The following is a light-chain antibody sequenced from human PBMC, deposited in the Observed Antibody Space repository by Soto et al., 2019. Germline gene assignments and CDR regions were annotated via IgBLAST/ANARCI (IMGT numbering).Light chain of an antibody. Sequence: QSVLTQPASVSGSPGQSITISCTGTSSDVGYYNLVSWYQHHPGKAPKLIVYDVTKRPSGVSTRFSGSKSGNTASLTISGLQAEDESDYYCCSYASPSTRYVFGTGTKVTVL. V-gene: IGLV2-23*02. CDR2: DVT. J-gene: IGLJ1*01. CDR1: SSDVGYYNL. CDR3: CSYASPSTRYV.